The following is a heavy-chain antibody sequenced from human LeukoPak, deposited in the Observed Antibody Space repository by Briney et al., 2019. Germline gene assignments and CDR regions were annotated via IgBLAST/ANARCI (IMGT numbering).Heavy chain of an antibody. CDR3: ARARGSLGYMLLYYFDY. D-gene: IGHD5-18*01. J-gene: IGHJ4*02. V-gene: IGHV4-34*01. CDR1: GGSFSGYY. Sequence: SETLSLTCAVYGGSFSGYYWSWIRQPPGKGLEWIGEINHSGSTNYNPSLKSRVTISVDTSKNQFSLKLSSATAADTAVYYCARARGSLGYMLLYYFDYWGQGTLVTVSS. CDR2: INHSGST.